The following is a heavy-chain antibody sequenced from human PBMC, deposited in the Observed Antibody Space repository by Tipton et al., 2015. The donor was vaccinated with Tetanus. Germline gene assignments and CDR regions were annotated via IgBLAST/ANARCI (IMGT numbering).Heavy chain of an antibody. D-gene: IGHD1-14*01. CDR2: ITPIFGTT. V-gene: IGHV1-69*13. CDR3: ARAPNRIPRAYDY. Sequence: QSGPEVKKPGASVKVSCKASGDPISHYGLSWVRQAPGQGLEWVGGITPIFGTTNSAPKFQGRVTITADESTNTAYMELSSLRSEDTAVYYCARAPNRIPRAYDYWGQGTQITVSS. CDR1: GDPISHYG. J-gene: IGHJ4*02.